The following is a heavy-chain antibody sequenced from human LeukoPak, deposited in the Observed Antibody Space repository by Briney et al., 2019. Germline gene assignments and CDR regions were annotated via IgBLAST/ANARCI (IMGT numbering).Heavy chain of an antibody. CDR1: GFTFSSYS. D-gene: IGHD1-26*01. J-gene: IGHJ4*02. V-gene: IGHV3-21*04. Sequence: GGSLRLSCAASGFTFSSYSMNWVRQAPGKGLEWVSSISSSSSYIYYADSVKGRFTISRDNAKNSLYLQMNSLRAEDTAVYYCAKATASGRRPFDYWGQGTLVTVSS. CDR3: AKATASGRRPFDY. CDR2: ISSSSSYI.